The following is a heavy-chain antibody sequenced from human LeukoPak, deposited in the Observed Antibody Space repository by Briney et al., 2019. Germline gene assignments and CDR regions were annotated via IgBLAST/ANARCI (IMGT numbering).Heavy chain of an antibody. J-gene: IGHJ6*02. V-gene: IGHV3-15*01. CDR2: IKSKTDGETT. CDR1: GFTFNNAW. D-gene: IGHD5-18*01. CDR3: TTPRREYKYGYHYYGMDV. Sequence: GGSLRLSCAASGFTFNNAWMTWVRQAAGKGLEWVGRIKSKTDGETTDYAAPVKGRFIILRDDSKSTLYLQMNSPKTEDTAVYYCTTPRREYKYGYHYYGMDVWGQGTTVTVSS.